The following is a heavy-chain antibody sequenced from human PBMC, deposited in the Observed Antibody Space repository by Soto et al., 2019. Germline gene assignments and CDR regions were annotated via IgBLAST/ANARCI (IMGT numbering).Heavy chain of an antibody. J-gene: IGHJ6*01. V-gene: IGHV1-18*01. D-gene: IGHD6-13*01. CDR1: GYTFTSYG. CDR2: NSAYNGNT. CDR3: ARDHPFDIAAARGIYYYDGMDV. Sequence: QVQLVQSGAEVKKPGASVKVSCKASGYTFTSYGISWVRQAPGQGLEWMGWNSAYNGNTNYAQKLQGRVTMTTDTATGTADMERRSLRSDDTAVYYCARDHPFDIAAARGIYYYDGMDVW.